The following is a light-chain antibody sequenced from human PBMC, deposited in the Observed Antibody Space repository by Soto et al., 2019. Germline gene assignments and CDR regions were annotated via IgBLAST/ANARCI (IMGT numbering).Light chain of an antibody. Sequence: EIVMTQSPATLTVSPGERATLSCRASQSVSSNLAWYQQQPGQAPRLLIYGASARATGIPARFSGSGSGTEFTLTISSLPSEAFAVYYCQQYNNWPLTFGGGTKVDIK. CDR1: QSVSSN. J-gene: IGKJ4*01. V-gene: IGKV3-15*01. CDR2: GAS. CDR3: QQYNNWPLT.